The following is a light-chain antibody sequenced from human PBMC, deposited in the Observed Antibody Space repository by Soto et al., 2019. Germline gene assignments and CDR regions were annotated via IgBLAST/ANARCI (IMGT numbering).Light chain of an antibody. J-gene: IGKJ3*01. CDR2: DTS. V-gene: IGKV3-11*01. CDR1: QSISSY. Sequence: ETVLTQSPATLSLAPGERATLSRRASQSISSYLAWYQKKPGQAPRLLFYDTSNRATGIPARFSGSGSETDFTLSITSLEPEDFAVYYCQQRSTWPHTFGPGTKVEI. CDR3: QQRSTWPHT.